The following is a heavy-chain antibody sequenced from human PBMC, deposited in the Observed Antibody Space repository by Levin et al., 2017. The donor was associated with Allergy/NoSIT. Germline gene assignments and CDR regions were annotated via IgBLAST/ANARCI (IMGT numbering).Heavy chain of an antibody. CDR2: IIPVIGTP. V-gene: IGHV1-69*06. D-gene: IGHD5-24*01. CDR3: ARDVDEYNRGGEE. J-gene: IGHJ4*02. CDR1: GGSFSTYA. Sequence: SVKVSCKASGGSFSTYAITWVRQAPGQGLEWMGGIIPVIGTPNYAQRFQGRITITADRSTSTVYMELSSLTSEDTAIYYCARDVDEYNRGGEEWGQGTLVTVSS.